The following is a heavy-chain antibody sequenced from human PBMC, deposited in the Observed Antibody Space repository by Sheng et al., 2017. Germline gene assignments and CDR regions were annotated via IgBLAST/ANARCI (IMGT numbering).Heavy chain of an antibody. CDR1: GFTFSSYG. CDR3: AKSDVAKARAYSSSSGGYFDY. V-gene: IGHV3-30*18. CDR2: ISYDGSNK. D-gene: IGHD6-6*01. J-gene: IGHJ4*02. Sequence: QVQLVESGGGVVQPGRSLRLSCAASGFTFSSYGMHWVRQAPGKGLEWVAVISYDGSNKYYADSVKGRFTISRDNSKNTLYLQMNSLRAEDTAVYYCAKSDVAKARAYSSSSGGYFDYWGQGTLVTVSS.